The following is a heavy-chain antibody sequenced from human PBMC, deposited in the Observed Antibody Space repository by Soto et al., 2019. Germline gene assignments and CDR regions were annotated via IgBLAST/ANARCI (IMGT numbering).Heavy chain of an antibody. Sequence: ASVKVSCKASGYIFTAYSMHWVRQAPGQGLEWVGWFNPNSGDTIYAQKFQGKVTLTGDTSISTAYMELYSLTSDDTAVYYCAREASAVISLDYWGQGTLVTVSS. D-gene: IGHD6-19*01. CDR1: GYIFTAYS. J-gene: IGHJ4*02. CDR2: FNPNSGDT. V-gene: IGHV1-2*02. CDR3: AREASAVISLDY.